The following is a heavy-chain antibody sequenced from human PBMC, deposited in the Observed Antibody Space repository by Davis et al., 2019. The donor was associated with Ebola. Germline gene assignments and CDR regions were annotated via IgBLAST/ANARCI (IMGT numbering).Heavy chain of an antibody. CDR2: IYPGDSDT. J-gene: IGHJ6*02. V-gene: IGHV5-51*01. CDR3: ARHSSYSNYYYGMDV. CDR1: GYSFTSYW. Sequence: KVSCKGFGYSFTSYWIGWVRQMPGKGLEWMGIIYPGDSDTRYSPSFQGQVTISADKSISTAYLQWSSLKASDTAMYYCARHSSYSNYYYGMDVWGQGTTVTVSS. D-gene: IGHD4-11*01.